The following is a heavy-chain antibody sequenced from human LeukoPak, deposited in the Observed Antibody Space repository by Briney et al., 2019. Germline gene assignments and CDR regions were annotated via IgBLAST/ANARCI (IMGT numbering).Heavy chain of an antibody. Sequence: SETLSLTCAVYGGSFSGYYWSWIRQPPGKGQEWIGEINHSGSTNYNPSLKSRVTISVDTSKNQFSLKLSSVTAADTAVYYCARGRWFGEFDYWGQGTLVTVSS. D-gene: IGHD3-10*01. CDR2: INHSGST. CDR3: ARGRWFGEFDY. CDR1: GGSFSGYY. J-gene: IGHJ4*02. V-gene: IGHV4-34*01.